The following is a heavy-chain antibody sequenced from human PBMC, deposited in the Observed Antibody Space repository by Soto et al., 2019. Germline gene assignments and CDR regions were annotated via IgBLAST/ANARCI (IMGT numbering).Heavy chain of an antibody. CDR2: INPIGGRT. CDR1: GGTFSSYT. V-gene: IGHV1-46*01. J-gene: IGHJ6*02. Sequence: ASVKVSCKASGGTFSSYTIIWVRQAPGQGLEWMGRINPIGGRTSYAQKFQGRVTITRDTSTSTVYMELSSLRSEDTAVYYCARAGGAAAIYYYYGMDVWGQGTTVTVSS. CDR3: ARAGGAAAIYYYYGMDV. D-gene: IGHD6-13*01.